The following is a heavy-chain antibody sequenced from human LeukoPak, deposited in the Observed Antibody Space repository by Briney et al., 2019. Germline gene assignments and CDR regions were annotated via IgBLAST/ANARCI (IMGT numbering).Heavy chain of an antibody. CDR2: ISSSSSYI. D-gene: IGHD3-10*01. CDR1: GFTFSSYS. CDR3: ARERVRGDGMDV. J-gene: IGHJ6*02. Sequence: GGSLRLSCAASGFTFSSYSMNWVRQAPGKGLEWVSSISSSSSYIYYADSVKGRFTISRDNSKNTLYLQMNSLRAEDTAVYYCARERVRGDGMDVWGQGTTVTVSS. V-gene: IGHV3-21*01.